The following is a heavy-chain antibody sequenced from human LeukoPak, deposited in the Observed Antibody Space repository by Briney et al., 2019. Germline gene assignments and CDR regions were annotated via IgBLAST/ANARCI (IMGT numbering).Heavy chain of an antibody. CDR1: GFTFSSYA. V-gene: IGHV3-74*01. J-gene: IGHJ4*02. D-gene: IGHD5-12*01. CDR2: INSDASST. Sequence: PGGSLRLSCAASGFTFSSYAMSWVRQVPGKGLVWVSRINSDASSTNYADSVKGRFTISRDNAKNTLYLQMNSLRAEDTAVYYCTRVRGYDFDFWGQGTLVTVSS. CDR3: TRVRGYDFDF.